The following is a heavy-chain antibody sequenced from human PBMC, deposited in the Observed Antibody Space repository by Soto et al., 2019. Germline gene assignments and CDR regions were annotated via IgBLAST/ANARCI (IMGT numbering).Heavy chain of an antibody. CDR1: GYSFTSYW. CDR2: IYPGDSDT. Sequence: KCSGYSFTSYWIGWVRQMPGKGLEWMGIIYPGDSDTRYSPSFQGQVTISADKSISTAYLQWSSLKASDTAMYYCARHGRDSSGYYVYWGQGTLVTVSS. V-gene: IGHV5-51*01. CDR3: ARHGRDSSGYYVY. J-gene: IGHJ4*02. D-gene: IGHD3-22*01.